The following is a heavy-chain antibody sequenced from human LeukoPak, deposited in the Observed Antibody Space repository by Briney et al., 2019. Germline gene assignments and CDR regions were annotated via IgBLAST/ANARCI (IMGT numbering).Heavy chain of an antibody. CDR1: GFTFSSYA. D-gene: IGHD2-21*02. J-gene: IGHJ4*02. CDR3: AKAAGMSRGADCSYPCFDY. V-gene: IGHV3-23*01. Sequence: PGGSLRLSCAASGFTFSSYAMDWVRQAPGKGLEWVSGISGSGGTTYYADAVKGRFTISRDNSKNTLYLQMNSMRAGETAVSSCAKAAGMSRGADCSYPCFDYWGQGTLVTVSS. CDR2: ISGSGGTT.